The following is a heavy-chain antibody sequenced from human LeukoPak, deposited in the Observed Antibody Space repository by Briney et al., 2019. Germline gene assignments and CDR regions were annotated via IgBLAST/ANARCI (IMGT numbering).Heavy chain of an antibody. Sequence: SVNVSCTASGFTFTSSAVQWVRQARGQRLEWIGWIVVGSGNTNYAQKFQERVTITRDMSTSTAYMELSSLRSEDTAVYYCAADSYYDFWSGHDFDPWGQGTLVTVSS. CDR2: IVVGSGNT. CDR1: GFTFTSSA. V-gene: IGHV1-58*01. J-gene: IGHJ5*02. CDR3: AADSYYDFWSGHDFDP. D-gene: IGHD3-3*01.